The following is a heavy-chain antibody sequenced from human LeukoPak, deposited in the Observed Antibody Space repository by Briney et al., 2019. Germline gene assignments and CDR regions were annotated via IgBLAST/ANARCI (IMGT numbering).Heavy chain of an antibody. CDR2: ISSSSSYI. CDR1: GFTFDTHA. D-gene: IGHD6-19*01. J-gene: IGHJ6*03. CDR3: ARGISSGWYDYITYYYYYCYMDV. Sequence: PGGSLRLSCAASGFTFDTHAMSWVRQAPGKGLEWVSSISSSSSYIYYADSVKGRFTISRDNAKNSLYLQMNSLRAEDTAVYYCARGISSGWYDYITYYYYYCYMDVWGKGTTVTVSS. V-gene: IGHV3-21*01.